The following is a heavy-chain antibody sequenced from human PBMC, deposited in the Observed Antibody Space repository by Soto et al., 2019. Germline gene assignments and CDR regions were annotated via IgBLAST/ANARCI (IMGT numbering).Heavy chain of an antibody. CDR2: ISASSQTI. CDR3: ARTLSWRRGPFDS. Sequence: GGSLRLSCAASGFIFNTYSMNWVRQAPGKGLEWVSYISASSQTIFYADSVRGRFTISRDNANISIYLQMVSLRDEDTAVYYCARTLSWRRGPFDSWGQGTLVTVSS. J-gene: IGHJ4*02. D-gene: IGHD2-15*01. V-gene: IGHV3-48*02. CDR1: GFIFNTYS.